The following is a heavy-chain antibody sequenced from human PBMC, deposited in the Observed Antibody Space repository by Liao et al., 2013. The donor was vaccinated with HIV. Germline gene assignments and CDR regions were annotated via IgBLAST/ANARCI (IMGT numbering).Heavy chain of an antibody. Sequence: QVQLQQWGAGLLKPSETLSLTCAVYGGSFSGYYWSWIRQPPGKGLEWIGEINHSGSTNYNPSLKSRVTISVDTSKNQFSLKLSSVTAADTAVYYCARGRLGQLGVDYWGQGTLVTGLL. D-gene: IGHD1-1*01. CDR2: INHSGST. CDR1: GGSFSGYY. CDR3: ARGRLGQLGVDY. V-gene: IGHV4-34*01. J-gene: IGHJ4*02.